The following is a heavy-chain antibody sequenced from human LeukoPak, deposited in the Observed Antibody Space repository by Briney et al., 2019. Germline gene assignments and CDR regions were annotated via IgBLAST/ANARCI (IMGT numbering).Heavy chain of an antibody. CDR2: ISAYNGDT. J-gene: IGHJ4*02. Sequence: GASVKVSCKASGYTFTSYGISWVRQAPGQGLEWVGWISAYNGDTNYAQKLQGRVTMTTDTSTSTAYMELRSLRSDDTAVYYCARDRSVITMMGNWGQGTLVTVSS. D-gene: IGHD3-22*01. V-gene: IGHV1-18*01. CDR1: GYTFTSYG. CDR3: ARDRSVITMMGN.